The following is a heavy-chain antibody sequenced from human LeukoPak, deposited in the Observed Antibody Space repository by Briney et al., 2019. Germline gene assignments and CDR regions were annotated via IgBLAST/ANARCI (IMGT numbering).Heavy chain of an antibody. CDR1: GFTFSIYS. CDR2: ISSRGSTI. D-gene: IGHD6-19*01. Sequence: GGSLRLSCAASGFTFSIYSMNWVRQAPGKGLEWVSYISSRGSTIYYADSMKGRFTISRDNAKNSLYLQMNSLRDEDTAVYYCARDNHGRGWLAFDFWGQGTLVTVSS. J-gene: IGHJ4*02. CDR3: ARDNHGRGWLAFDF. V-gene: IGHV3-48*02.